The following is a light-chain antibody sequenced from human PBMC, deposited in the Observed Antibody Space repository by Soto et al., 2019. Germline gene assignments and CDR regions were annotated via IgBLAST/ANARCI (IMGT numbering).Light chain of an antibody. CDR3: SSYRDNNNLV. J-gene: IGLJ1*01. CDR1: SSDVGGYNY. V-gene: IGLV2-14*01. CDR2: EVS. Sequence: QSVLTQPASVSGSPGQSITISCTGTSSDVGGYNYVSWYQHHPGKAPKLMIYEVSNRPSGVSNRFSGSKSGNTASLTISGLQAEDEADYYCSSYRDNNNLVFGIGTKLTVL.